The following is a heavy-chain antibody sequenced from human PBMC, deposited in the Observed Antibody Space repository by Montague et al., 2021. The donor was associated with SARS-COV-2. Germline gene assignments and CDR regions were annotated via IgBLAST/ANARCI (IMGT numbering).Heavy chain of an antibody. D-gene: IGHD3-22*01. CDR1: GGAISTRSYY. CDR3: ARDIRITMFVVVNRYGMDL. V-gene: IGHV4-39*07. CDR2: IYYSGST. J-gene: IGHJ6*02. Sequence: SETLSLTCTVSGGAISTRSYYWGWIRQPPGKGLEWIGSIYYSGSTYYNPSLKSRVTISVDTSKNQFSLKLSSVTAADTAVYYCARDIRITMFVVVNRYGMDLWGQGTTVTVSS.